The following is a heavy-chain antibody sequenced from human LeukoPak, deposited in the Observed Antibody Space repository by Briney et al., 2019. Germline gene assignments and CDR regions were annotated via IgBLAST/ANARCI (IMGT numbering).Heavy chain of an antibody. CDR2: IPYDGTNK. J-gene: IGHJ6*02. CDR3: AKEGGGSYYVDYYYGMDV. D-gene: IGHD1-26*01. Sequence: PGGSLRLSCAASGFTFSSYAMHWVRQAAGKGLEWVAIIPYDGTNKYQADSVKGRCTISRDNSKNTLYLQMNSLRAEDTADYYCAKEGGGSYYVDYYYGMDVWGQGTTVTVSS. CDR1: GFTFSSYA. V-gene: IGHV3-30-3*01.